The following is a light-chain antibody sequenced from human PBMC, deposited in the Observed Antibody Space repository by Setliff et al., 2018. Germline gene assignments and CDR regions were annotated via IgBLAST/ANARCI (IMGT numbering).Light chain of an antibody. J-gene: IGLJ1*01. V-gene: IGLV2-23*02. CDR1: SGDVGGYNY. Sequence: QSALTQPAAVSGSPGQSITISCAGTSGDVGGYNYVSWYQQHPGKAPKLMIYEVTKRPSGVSNRFSGSKSGNTASLTISGLQAEDEADYYCCSYAGSSTFGPYVFGTGTKVTVL. CDR3: CSYAGSSTFGPYV. CDR2: EVT.